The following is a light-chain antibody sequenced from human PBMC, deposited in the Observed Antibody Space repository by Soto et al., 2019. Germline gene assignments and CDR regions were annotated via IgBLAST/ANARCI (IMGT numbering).Light chain of an antibody. Sequence: QPVLTQSPSASASLGASVNLTCTLSSGHSSYAIAWHQQQPEKGPRYLMKFDSDGTHTKGDGIPDRFSGSSSGAERYLTISSLQSEDEADYYCQTWDTGTVVFGGGTKLTVL. J-gene: IGLJ2*01. CDR2: FDSDGTH. V-gene: IGLV4-69*01. CDR1: SGHSSYA. CDR3: QTWDTGTVV.